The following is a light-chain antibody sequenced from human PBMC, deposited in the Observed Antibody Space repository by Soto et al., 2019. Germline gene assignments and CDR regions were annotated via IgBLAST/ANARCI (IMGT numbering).Light chain of an antibody. V-gene: IGKV3-20*01. J-gene: IGKJ1*01. Sequence: VLTQSPGTLSLSPGERATLSCRASETFSNPFLAWYQQKPGQPPRLLIYDVSRRAPGIPDRFRGSASGTDFTLSITRLEPEDFAVYSCQQYVRPRLTFGQGTRVEIK. CDR1: ETFSNPF. CDR2: DVS. CDR3: QQYVRPRLT.